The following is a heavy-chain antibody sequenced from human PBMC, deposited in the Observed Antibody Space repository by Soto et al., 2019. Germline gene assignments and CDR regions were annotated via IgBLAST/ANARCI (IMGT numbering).Heavy chain of an antibody. CDR2: IYPGDSDT. V-gene: IGHV5-51*01. D-gene: IGHD6-6*01. CDR3: ARLVSSSSDYMDV. J-gene: IGHJ6*03. CDR1: GYSFTSYW. Sequence: PGESLNISCKGSGYSFTSYWIGWVRQMPGKGLEWMGIIYPGDSDTRYSPPFQGQVTISADKSISTAYLQWSSLKASDTAMYYCARLVSSSSDYMDVWGKGTTVTVSS.